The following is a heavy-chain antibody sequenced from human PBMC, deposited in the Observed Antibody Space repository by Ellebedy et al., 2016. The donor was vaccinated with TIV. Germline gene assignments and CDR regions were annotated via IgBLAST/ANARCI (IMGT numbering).Heavy chain of an antibody. V-gene: IGHV1-46*01. CDR3: AREGASAGADYFDY. CDR1: GFTFTSYY. J-gene: IGHJ4*02. CDR2: VNPGGGRP. Sequence: AASVKVSCKASGFTFTSYYIHWVRQAPGQGLEWRGRVNPGGGRPRFAPHFQGRLTMTRDTSKSEVYMEVRSLRSDDTAVYYCAREGASAGADYFDYWGQGTLVIVSS. D-gene: IGHD1-26*01.